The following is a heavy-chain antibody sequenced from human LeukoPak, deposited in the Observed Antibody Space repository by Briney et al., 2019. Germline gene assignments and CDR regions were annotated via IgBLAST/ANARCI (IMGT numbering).Heavy chain of an antibody. CDR2: ISGSGGST. CDR3: AKDAGSNSSSWYLRLWFDP. Sequence: PGGSLRLSCAASGFTFSSYAMSWVRQAPGKGLEWVSAISGSGGSTYYADSVKGRFTISRDNSKNTLYLQMNSLRAEDTAVYYCAKDAGSNSSSWYLRLWFDPWGQGTLVTVSS. D-gene: IGHD6-13*01. V-gene: IGHV3-23*01. CDR1: GFTFSSYA. J-gene: IGHJ5*02.